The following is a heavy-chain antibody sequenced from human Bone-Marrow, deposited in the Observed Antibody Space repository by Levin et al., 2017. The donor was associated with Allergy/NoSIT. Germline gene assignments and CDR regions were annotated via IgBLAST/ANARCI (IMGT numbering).Heavy chain of an antibody. CDR1: GFTFSNYW. J-gene: IGHJ4*02. V-gene: IGHV3-74*01. D-gene: IGHD2-8*01. CDR2: INSDGDRV. CDR3: ARSTYGYFDY. Sequence: GESLKISCAASGFTFSNYWMHWVRQVPGKGLVWVSRINSDGDRVSYADSVKGRVTISRDNAKDTLYLQMNSLRAEDTAVYFCARSTYGYFDYWGQGALVTVSS.